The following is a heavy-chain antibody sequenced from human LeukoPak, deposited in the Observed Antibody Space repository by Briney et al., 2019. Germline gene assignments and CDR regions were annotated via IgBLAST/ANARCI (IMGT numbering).Heavy chain of an antibody. CDR3: AKHSTMVRGINYYYYMDV. CDR1: GFTFRSYA. D-gene: IGHD3-10*01. Sequence: GGSLRLSCAASGFTFRSYAMSWVRQAPGKGLELVSAISGSGGSTYYADSVKGRFTISRDNSKNTLYLQMNSLRAEDTAVYYCAKHSTMVRGINYYYYMDVWGKGTTVTVSS. J-gene: IGHJ6*03. V-gene: IGHV3-23*01. CDR2: ISGSGGST.